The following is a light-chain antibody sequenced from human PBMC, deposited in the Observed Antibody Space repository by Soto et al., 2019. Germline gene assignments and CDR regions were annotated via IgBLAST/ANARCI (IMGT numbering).Light chain of an antibody. CDR3: QQNKIYPWT. CDR2: DAP. Sequence: DIQMTQSPDTLSASIGDTVSITCRASQSLNNWLAWYQQKPGKAPKALISDAPNLYTGAPSRFGGSGSGTEFTLIIGSLQPDDVATYSCQQNKIYPWTFGQGTKVEI. V-gene: IGKV1-5*01. CDR1: QSLNNW. J-gene: IGKJ1*01.